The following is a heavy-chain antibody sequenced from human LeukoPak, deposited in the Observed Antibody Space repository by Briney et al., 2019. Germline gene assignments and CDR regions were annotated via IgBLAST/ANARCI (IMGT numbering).Heavy chain of an antibody. V-gene: IGHV4-59*08. CDR2: IYYSGST. CDR1: VGSISSYY. CDR3: ARLTSAAGVWAFDI. D-gene: IGHD6-13*01. J-gene: IGHJ3*02. Sequence: KPSETLSLTCTVSVGSISSYYWSWIRQPPGKGLEWIGYIYYSGSTNYNPSLKSRVTTLVDTSKNQFSLKLSSVTAADTAVYFCARLTSAAGVWAFDIWGQGTMVTVSS.